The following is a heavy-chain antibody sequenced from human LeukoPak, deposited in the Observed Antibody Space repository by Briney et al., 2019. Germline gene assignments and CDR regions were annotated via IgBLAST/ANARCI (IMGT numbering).Heavy chain of an antibody. CDR3: AREADSSGYYYEENWFDP. Sequence: SETLSLTCTVSGGSISSYYWSWIRQPPGKGLEWIGYIYYSGSTNYNPSLKSRVTISVDTSKNQFSLKLSSVTAADTAVYYCAREADSSGYYYEENWFDPWGQGTLVTVSS. J-gene: IGHJ5*02. V-gene: IGHV4-59*01. D-gene: IGHD3-22*01. CDR2: IYYSGST. CDR1: GGSISSYY.